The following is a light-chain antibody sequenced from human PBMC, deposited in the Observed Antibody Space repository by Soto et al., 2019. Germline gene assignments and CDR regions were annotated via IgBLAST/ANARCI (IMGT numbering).Light chain of an antibody. CDR2: DVS. Sequence: QSALTQPRSVSGSPGQSVTISCTETSSDVGGYNFVSWYQQYPGKAPKLIIYDVSKRPSGVPDRFSGSKSGNTASLTISGLQAEDEADYYCCAYAGTYTLWVFGGGTQLTVL. CDR3: CAYAGTYTLWV. CDR1: SSDVGGYNF. J-gene: IGLJ3*02. V-gene: IGLV2-11*01.